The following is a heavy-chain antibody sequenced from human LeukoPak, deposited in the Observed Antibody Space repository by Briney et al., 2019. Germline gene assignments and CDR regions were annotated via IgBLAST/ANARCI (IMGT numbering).Heavy chain of an antibody. D-gene: IGHD3-10*01. J-gene: IGHJ4*02. CDR2: IYYSGST. CDR3: ARDRYYGSGSPH. Sequence: SETLSLTCTVSGGSISSGGYYWSWIRQHPGKGLEWIGYIYYSGSTYYNPSLKSRVTISVDKSKNQFSLKLNSVTAADTAVYYCARDRYYGSGSPHWGQGTLVTVSS. V-gene: IGHV4-31*03. CDR1: GGSISSGGYY.